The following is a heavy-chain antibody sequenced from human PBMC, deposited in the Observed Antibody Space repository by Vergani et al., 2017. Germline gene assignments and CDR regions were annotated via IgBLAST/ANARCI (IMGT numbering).Heavy chain of an antibody. Sequence: QVQLQESGPGLVKPSQTLSLTCTVSCGSISSGDYYWSWIRQPPGKGLEWIGYIYYSGSTYYNPSLKSRVTISVDTSKNQFSLKLSSVTAADTAVYYCARTRYYYGSGSYYNTYCFDYWGQGTLVTVSS. D-gene: IGHD3-10*01. J-gene: IGHJ4*02. V-gene: IGHV4-30-4*08. CDR3: ARTRYYYGSGSYYNTYCFDY. CDR1: CGSISSGDYY. CDR2: IYYSGST.